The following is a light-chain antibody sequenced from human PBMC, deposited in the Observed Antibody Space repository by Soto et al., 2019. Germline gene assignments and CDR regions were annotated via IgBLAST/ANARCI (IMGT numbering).Light chain of an antibody. CDR3: QQSYSTPPWT. CDR1: QSISSY. Sequence: GERVTITCRASQSISSYLNWYQQKPGKAPKLLIYAASSLQSGVPSRFSGSGSGTDFTLTISSLQPEDFATYYCQQSYSTPPWTFGQGTKVDIK. CDR2: AAS. J-gene: IGKJ1*01. V-gene: IGKV1-39*01.